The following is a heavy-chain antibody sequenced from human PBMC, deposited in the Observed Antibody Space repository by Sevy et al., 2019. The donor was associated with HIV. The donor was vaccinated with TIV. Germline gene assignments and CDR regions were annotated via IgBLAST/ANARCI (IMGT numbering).Heavy chain of an antibody. CDR2: ISSSSSYI. CDR3: AREIRRKVDRYYYYGMDV. CDR1: GFTFSSYG. Sequence: GGSLRLSCAASGFTFSSYGMNWVRQAPGKGLEWVSSISSSSSYIYYADSVKGRFTISRDNAKNSLYLQMNSLRAEDTAVYYCAREIRRKVDRYYYYGMDVWGQGTTVTVSS. V-gene: IGHV3-21*01. J-gene: IGHJ6*02. D-gene: IGHD2-2*01.